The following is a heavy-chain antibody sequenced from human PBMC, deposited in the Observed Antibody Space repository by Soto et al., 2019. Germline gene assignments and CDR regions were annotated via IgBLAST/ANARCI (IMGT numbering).Heavy chain of an antibody. CDR2: IYYSGST. CDR3: AREQATVDYYYYYMDV. V-gene: IGHV4-31*03. D-gene: IGHD4-4*01. CDR1: GGSISSGGYY. J-gene: IGHJ6*03. Sequence: QVQLQESGPGLVKPSQTLSLTCTVSGGSISSGGYYWSWIRQHPGKGLEWIGYIYYSGSTYYNPSLKSRVTISVDTSKNQFSLKLSSVTAADTAVYYCAREQATVDYYYYYMDVWGKGTTVTVSS.